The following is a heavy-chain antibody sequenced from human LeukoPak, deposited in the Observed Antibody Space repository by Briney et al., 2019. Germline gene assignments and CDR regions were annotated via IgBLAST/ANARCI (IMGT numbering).Heavy chain of an antibody. D-gene: IGHD2-8*02. CDR2: IYSGGPT. Sequence: GGSLRLSCAASGFTVSLYYMTWVRQAPGKGLEWVSVIYSGGPTYYADSVKGRFTISRDNSKNTVCLQMNSLRGEDTAVCFCARGWVVATGGVDMWGQGTMVTVSS. CDR1: GFTVSLYY. CDR3: ARGWVVATGGVDM. V-gene: IGHV3-53*01. J-gene: IGHJ3*02.